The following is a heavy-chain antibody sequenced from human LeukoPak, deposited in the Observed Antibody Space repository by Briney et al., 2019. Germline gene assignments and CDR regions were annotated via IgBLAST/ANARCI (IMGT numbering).Heavy chain of an antibody. J-gene: IGHJ3*02. Sequence: SETLSLTCAVYGGSFSGYYWSWIRQPPGKGLEWIGEINHSGSTNYNPSLKSRVTISVDTSKNQFSLKLSSVTVADTAVYYCARGPHYDFWRGAFDIWGQGTMVTVSS. CDR1: GGSFSGYY. CDR2: INHSGST. CDR3: ARGPHYDFWRGAFDI. V-gene: IGHV4-34*01. D-gene: IGHD3-3*01.